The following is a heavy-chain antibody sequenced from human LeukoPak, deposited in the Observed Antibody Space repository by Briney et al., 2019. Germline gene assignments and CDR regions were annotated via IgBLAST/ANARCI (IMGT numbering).Heavy chain of an antibody. Sequence: PSETLSLTCAVYGGSFSGYYWSWIRQPPRKGLEWIGEINHSGSTNYNPSLKSRVTISVDTSKNQFSLKLSSVTAADTAVYYCARFTSRGSGYYRFDYWGQGTLVTVSS. CDR1: GGSFSGYY. J-gene: IGHJ4*02. CDR2: INHSGST. D-gene: IGHD3-22*01. V-gene: IGHV4-34*01. CDR3: ARFTSRGSGYYRFDY.